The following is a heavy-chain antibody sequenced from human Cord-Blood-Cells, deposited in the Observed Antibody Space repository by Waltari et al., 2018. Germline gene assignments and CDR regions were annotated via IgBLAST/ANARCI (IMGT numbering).Heavy chain of an antibody. J-gene: IGHJ3*02. Sequence: SSYAISWVRQAPGQGLEWMGRIIPILGIANYAQKFQGRVTITADKSTSTAYMELSSLRAEDTAVYYCAKGVSWGPPLDAFDIWGQGTMVTVSS. CDR2: IIPILGIA. V-gene: IGHV1-69*04. CDR3: AKGVSWGPPLDAFDI. CDR1: SSYA. D-gene: IGHD7-27*01.